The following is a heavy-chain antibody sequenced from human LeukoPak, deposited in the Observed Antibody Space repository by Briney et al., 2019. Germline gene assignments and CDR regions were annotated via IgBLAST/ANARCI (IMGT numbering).Heavy chain of an antibody. J-gene: IGHJ5*02. V-gene: IGHV4-34*01. CDR1: GGSIGSYY. CDR2: INHSGST. CDR3: ARDRYYYDSSGYYAWFDP. Sequence: SETLSLTCTVSGGSIGSYYWSWLRQPPGKGLEWIGEINHSGSTNYNPSLKSRVTISVDTSKNQFSLKLSSVTAADTAVYYCARDRYYYDSSGYYAWFDPWGQGTLVTVSS. D-gene: IGHD3-22*01.